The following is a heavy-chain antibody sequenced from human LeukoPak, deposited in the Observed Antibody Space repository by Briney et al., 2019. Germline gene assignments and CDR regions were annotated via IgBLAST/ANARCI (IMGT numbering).Heavy chain of an antibody. V-gene: IGHV1-46*01. J-gene: IGHJ6*03. CDR2: INPSGGST. CDR3: ARNTIVVVPAAQTNYYYYMDV. CDR1: GYTFTSYY. D-gene: IGHD2-2*01. Sequence: ASVKVSCKASGYTFTSYYMHWVRQAPGQGLEWMGIINPSGGSTSYAQKFQGRVTMTTDTSTSTAYMELRSLRSDDTAVYYCARNTIVVVPAAQTNYYYYMDVWGKGTTVTVSS.